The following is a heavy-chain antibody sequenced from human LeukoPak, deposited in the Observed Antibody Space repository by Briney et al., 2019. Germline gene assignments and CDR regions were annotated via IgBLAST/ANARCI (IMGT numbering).Heavy chain of an antibody. D-gene: IGHD5-12*01. V-gene: IGHV3-33*01. CDR2: IWYDGSNK. CDR1: GFTFSSYG. CDR3: ARNGLVATIRGLDY. J-gene: IGHJ4*02. Sequence: GGSLRPSCAASGFTFSSYGMHWVRQAPGKGLEWVAVIWYDGSNKYYADSVKGRFTISRDNSKNTLYLQMNSLRAEDTAVYYCARNGLVATIRGLDYWGQGTLVTVSS.